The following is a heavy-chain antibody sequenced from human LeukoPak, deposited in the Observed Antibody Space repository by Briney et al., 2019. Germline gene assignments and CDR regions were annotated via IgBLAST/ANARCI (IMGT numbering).Heavy chain of an antibody. CDR1: GYTFTSYG. Sequence: GASVKVSCKASGYTFTSYGISWVRQAPGQGLEWMGWISAYNGNTNYAQKLQGRVTMTTDTSTSTAYMELRSLRYDDTAVYYCARVWVVERPRDAFDIWGQGTMVTVSS. CDR2: ISAYNGNT. J-gene: IGHJ3*02. CDR3: ARVWVVERPRDAFDI. V-gene: IGHV1-18*01. D-gene: IGHD1-1*01.